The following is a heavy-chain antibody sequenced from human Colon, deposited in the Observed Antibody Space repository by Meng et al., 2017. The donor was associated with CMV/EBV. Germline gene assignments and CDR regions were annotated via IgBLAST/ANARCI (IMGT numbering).Heavy chain of an antibody. Sequence: GGSLRLSCAASGLTFNGYGLHWVRQAPGKGLEWVAFIGSDGSIKRYSDSVKGRFTISRDNAKNTLYLQVNSVRAEDTAVYFCASSMTGTRYGMDVWGQGTTVTVSS. V-gene: IGHV3-30*02. J-gene: IGHJ6*02. D-gene: IGHD3-9*01. CDR3: ASSMTGTRYGMDV. CDR1: GLTFNGYG. CDR2: IGSDGSIK.